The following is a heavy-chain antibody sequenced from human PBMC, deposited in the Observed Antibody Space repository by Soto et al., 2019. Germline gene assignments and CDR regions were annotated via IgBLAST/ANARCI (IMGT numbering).Heavy chain of an antibody. CDR2: ISYDGSNK. D-gene: IGHD3-3*01. CDR3: AKIRRVTIFGVDRGPYGMDV. J-gene: IGHJ6*02. CDR1: GFTFSSYA. Sequence: GGSLILSCAASGFTFSSYAMHWVRQAPGKGLEWVAVISYDGSNKYYADSVKGRFTISRDNSKNTLYLQMNSLRAEDTAVYYCAKIRRVTIFGVDRGPYGMDVWGQGTTVTVS. V-gene: IGHV3-30-3*02.